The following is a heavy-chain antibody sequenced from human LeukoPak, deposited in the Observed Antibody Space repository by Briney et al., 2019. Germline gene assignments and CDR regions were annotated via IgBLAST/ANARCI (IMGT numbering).Heavy chain of an antibody. Sequence: GGSLRLSCAASGFILSSYSMNWVRQAPGKGLEWVSSISSSSSYIYYADSVKGRFTISRDNAKNSLYLQMNSLRAEDTAVYYCAREFATVTTYWGQGTLVTVSS. J-gene: IGHJ4*02. CDR1: GFILSSYS. CDR3: AREFATVTTY. V-gene: IGHV3-21*01. D-gene: IGHD4-17*01. CDR2: ISSSSSYI.